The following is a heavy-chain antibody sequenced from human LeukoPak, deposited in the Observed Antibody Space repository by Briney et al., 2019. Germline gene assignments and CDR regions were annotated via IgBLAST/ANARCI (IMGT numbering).Heavy chain of an antibody. CDR3: ARVYYDSRFDY. CDR2: IYYSGST. Sequence: PSETLSLTCTVSGGSISSYYWSWIRQPPGKGLEWIGYIYYSGSTNYNPSLKSRVTISVDTSKNQFSLKLSSVTAADTAVYYCARVYYDSRFDYWGQGTLVTVSS. D-gene: IGHD3-22*01. V-gene: IGHV4-59*01. J-gene: IGHJ4*02. CDR1: GGSISSYY.